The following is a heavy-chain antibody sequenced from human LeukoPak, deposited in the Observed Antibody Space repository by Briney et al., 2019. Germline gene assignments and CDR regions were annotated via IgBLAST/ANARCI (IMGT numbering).Heavy chain of an antibody. J-gene: IGHJ6*02. CDR2: ISAYNGNT. D-gene: IGHD3-3*01. CDR3: ARVLRFLEWSNYGMGV. Sequence: GASVKVSCKASGYTFTSYGISWVRQAPGQGLEWMGWISAYNGNTNYAQKLQGRVTMTTDTSTSTAYMELRSLRSDDTAVYYCARVLRFLEWSNYGMGVWGQGTTVTVSS. CDR1: GYTFTSYG. V-gene: IGHV1-18*01.